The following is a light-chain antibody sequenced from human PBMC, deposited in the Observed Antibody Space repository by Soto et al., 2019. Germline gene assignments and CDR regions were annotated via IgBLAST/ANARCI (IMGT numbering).Light chain of an antibody. CDR2: AAS. CDR1: QSISSY. J-gene: IGKJ1*01. CDR3: QLSYSTPTWT. Sequence: DIQMTQSPSSLSASVGDRVTITCRASQSISSYLNWYQQKPGKAPNLLIYAASSLQSWVPSRFSGSGSGTDFTLTISSLQPEDFATYDCQLSYSTPTWTFGQGTKVEIK. V-gene: IGKV1-39*01.